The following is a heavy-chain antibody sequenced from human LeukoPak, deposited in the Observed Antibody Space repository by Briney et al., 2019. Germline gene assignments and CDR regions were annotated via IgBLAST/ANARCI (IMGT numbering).Heavy chain of an antibody. V-gene: IGHV3-43*02. CDR3: ARESESSGWYDY. J-gene: IGHJ4*02. CDR1: RFIFHDSA. CDR2: ISGDAGSN. D-gene: IGHD6-19*01. Sequence: PGGCLGLSCAAPRFIFHDSAIHWVRHAPGRGLGWVSLISGDAGSNFYADSVKGRFTISRDNSKNYLYLQMTSLRSDDTALYYCARESESSGWYDYWGQGTLVTVSS.